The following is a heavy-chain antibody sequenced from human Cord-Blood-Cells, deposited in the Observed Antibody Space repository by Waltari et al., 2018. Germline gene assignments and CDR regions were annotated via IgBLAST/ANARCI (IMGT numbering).Heavy chain of an antibody. CDR1: GGTFSSYA. J-gene: IGHJ3*02. CDR2: IIPILGTA. V-gene: IGHV1-69*01. CDR3: ARESPSFDSSTPRDDAFDI. Sequence: QVQLVQSGAEVKKPGSSVKVSCKASGGTFSSYAISWVRQAPGQGLEWMGGIIPILGTANYAQKFQGRVTITADESTSTAYMELSSLRSEDTAVYYCARESPSFDSSTPRDDAFDIWGQGTMVTVSS. D-gene: IGHD6-13*01.